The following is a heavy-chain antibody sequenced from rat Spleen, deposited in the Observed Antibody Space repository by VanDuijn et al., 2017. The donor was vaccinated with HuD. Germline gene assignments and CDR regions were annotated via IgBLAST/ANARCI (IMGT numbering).Heavy chain of an antibody. CDR2: ITNTGGST. CDR1: GFTFSDYY. V-gene: IGHV5-25*01. CDR3: ARQDTSGYSNWFTY. Sequence: EVQLAESGGGLVQPGRSLKLSCAASGFTFSDYYMAWVRQAPTKGLEWVASITNTGGSTYYPDSVKGRFTISRDNAKSTLYLQMNSLRSEDTATYYCARQDTSGYSNWFTYWGQGTLVTVSS. D-gene: IGHD4-3*01. J-gene: IGHJ3*01.